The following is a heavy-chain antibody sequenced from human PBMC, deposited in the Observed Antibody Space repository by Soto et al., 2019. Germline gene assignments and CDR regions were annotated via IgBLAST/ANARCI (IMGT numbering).Heavy chain of an antibody. Sequence: SQTLSLTCAISGDSVSSNSAAWNWIRQSPSRGLEWLGRTYYRSKWYNDYAVSVKSRITVNPDTSKNQFSPQLNSVTPEDTAVYYCAREVAARYYYYYGMDVWGQGTTVTVSS. J-gene: IGHJ6*02. V-gene: IGHV6-1*01. CDR3: AREVAARYYYYYGMDV. CDR1: GDSVSSNSAA. D-gene: IGHD6-6*01. CDR2: TYYRSKWYN.